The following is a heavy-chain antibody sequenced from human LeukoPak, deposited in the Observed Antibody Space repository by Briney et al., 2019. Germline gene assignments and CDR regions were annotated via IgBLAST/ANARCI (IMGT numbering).Heavy chain of an antibody. D-gene: IGHD3-22*01. V-gene: IGHV4-59*01. J-gene: IGHJ4*02. Sequence: SETLSLTRTVSGGSISSYYWSWIRQPPGKGLEWIGYIYYSGSTNYNPSLKSRVTISVDTSKNQFSLKLSSVTAADTAVYYCARSPDSSGYYPPFESFDYWGQGTLVTVSS. CDR1: GGSISSYY. CDR2: IYYSGST. CDR3: ARSPDSSGYYPPFESFDY.